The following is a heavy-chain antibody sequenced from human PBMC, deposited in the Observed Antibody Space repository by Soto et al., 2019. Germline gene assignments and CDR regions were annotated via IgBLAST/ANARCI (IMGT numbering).Heavy chain of an antibody. CDR3: AKKYDFWSGYPDY. D-gene: IGHD3-3*01. J-gene: IGHJ4*02. CDR1: GFTFSSYA. V-gene: IGHV3-23*01. CDR2: ISGSGGST. Sequence: EVQLLESGGGLVQPGGSLRLSYAASGFTFSSYAMSWVRQAPGKGLEWVSAISGSGGSTYYADSVKGRFTISRDNSKNTLYLQMNSLRAEDTAVYYCAKKYDFWSGYPDYWGQGTLVTVSS.